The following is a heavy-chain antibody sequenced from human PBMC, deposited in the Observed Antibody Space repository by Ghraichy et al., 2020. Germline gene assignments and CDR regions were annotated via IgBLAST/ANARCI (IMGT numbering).Heavy chain of an antibody. CDR2: IYYSGST. CDR3: ARISNLRALNY. J-gene: IGHJ4*02. Sequence: ESLNISCTVSGGSISSYYWSWIRQPPGKGLEWIGYIYYSGSTNYNPSLKSRVTISVDTSKNQFSLKLSSVTAADTAVYYCARISNLRALNYWGQGTLVTVSS. D-gene: IGHD1-1*01. CDR1: GGSISSYY. V-gene: IGHV4-59*01.